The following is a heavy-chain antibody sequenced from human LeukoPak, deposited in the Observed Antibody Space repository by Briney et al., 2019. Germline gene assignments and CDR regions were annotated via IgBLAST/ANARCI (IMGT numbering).Heavy chain of an antibody. J-gene: IGHJ6*03. Sequence: GGSLRLSCAASGFTFSGYSMNWVRRAPGMGLEWLSYITGSSATIYSADSVKGRFTISRDNARDSLYLQMSSLRAEDTAVYYCARVRGQGLSYYYMDVWGKGTTVTVSS. V-gene: IGHV3-48*01. CDR3: ARVRGQGLSYYYMDV. CDR1: GFTFSGYS. CDR2: ITGSSATI.